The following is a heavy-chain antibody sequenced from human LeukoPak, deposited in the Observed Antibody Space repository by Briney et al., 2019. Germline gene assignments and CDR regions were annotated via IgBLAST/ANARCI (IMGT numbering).Heavy chain of an antibody. D-gene: IGHD3-22*01. J-gene: IGHJ1*01. V-gene: IGHV1-2*02. CDR2: INPNSGGT. Sequence: ASVKVSCKASGYTFTSYDINWVRQATGQGLEWMGWINPNSGGTNYAQKFQGRVTMTRDTSISTAYMELSRLRSDDTAVYYCARPNYYDSSGYYGYFQHWGQGTLVTVSS. CDR1: GYTFTSYD. CDR3: ARPNYYDSSGYYGYFQH.